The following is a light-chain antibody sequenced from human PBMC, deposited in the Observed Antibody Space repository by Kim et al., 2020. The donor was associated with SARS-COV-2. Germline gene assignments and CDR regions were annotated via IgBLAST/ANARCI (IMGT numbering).Light chain of an antibody. CDR1: QSVSNN. J-gene: IGKJ1*01. V-gene: IGKV3-15*01. CDR2: GAS. Sequence: EIVMTQSPDTLSVSPGERATLSCRASQSVSNNLAWYQQKPGQAPWLLIYGASTRATGIPARFSGSGSGTEFTLTISSLQSGDFGIYFCQQYNDWRTFGQGTKVDIK. CDR3: QQYNDWRT.